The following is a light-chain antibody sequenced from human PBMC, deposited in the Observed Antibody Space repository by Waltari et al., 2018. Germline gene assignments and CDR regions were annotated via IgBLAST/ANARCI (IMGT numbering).Light chain of an antibody. CDR1: QSVRNF. V-gene: IGKV3-11*01. Sequence: DTVLTQSPATLSLSPGERATLSCRASQSVRNFLAWYQQKPGQAPRLLIYDTSNRATGIPARLSGSGFGTDFTLTISSLEPEDFAVYYCQQRSNWPLTFGGGTKVEIK. J-gene: IGKJ4*01. CDR3: QQRSNWPLT. CDR2: DTS.